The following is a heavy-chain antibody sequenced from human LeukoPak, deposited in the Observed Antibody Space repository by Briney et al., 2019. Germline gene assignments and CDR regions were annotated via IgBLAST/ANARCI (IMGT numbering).Heavy chain of an antibody. D-gene: IGHD3-3*01. CDR3: AKDRLDYDFWSGYWHY. CDR1: GFTFSSYS. CDR2: ISSSSSTI. J-gene: IGHJ4*02. Sequence: GGSLRLSCAASGFTFSSYSMNWVRQAPGKGLEWVSYISSSSSTIYYADSVKGRFTISRDNAKNTLYLQMNSLRAEDTAVYYCAKDRLDYDFWSGYWHYWGQGTLVTVSS. V-gene: IGHV3-48*01.